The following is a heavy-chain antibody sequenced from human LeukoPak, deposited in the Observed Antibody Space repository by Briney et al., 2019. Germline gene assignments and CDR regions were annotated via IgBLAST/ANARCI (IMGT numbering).Heavy chain of an antibody. Sequence: GGSLRLSCAASGFTFSSYSMNWVRQAPGKGLEWVSSISSSSSYIYYADSVKGRFTISRDNAKNSLYLQMNSLKTEDTAVYYCTTTIYYDSSGYYYVGGWFDPWGQGTLVTVSS. J-gene: IGHJ5*02. D-gene: IGHD3-22*01. CDR2: ISSSSSYI. CDR1: GFTFSSYS. CDR3: TTTIYYDSSGYYYVGGWFDP. V-gene: IGHV3-21*03.